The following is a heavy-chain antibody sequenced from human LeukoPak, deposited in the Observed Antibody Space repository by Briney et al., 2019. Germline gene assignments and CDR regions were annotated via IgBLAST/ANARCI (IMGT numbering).Heavy chain of an antibody. CDR1: GFTFSSYW. CDR3: ARAGGSGSYCHD. D-gene: IGHD3-10*01. V-gene: IGHV3-7*01. Sequence: GGSLRLSCAASGFTFSSYWMSWVRQAPGKGLEWVANIKQDGSEKYNVDSVKGRFTISRDNAKNSVYLQMNSLRAEDTAVYYCARAGGSGSYCHDWGQGTLVTVSS. J-gene: IGHJ4*02. CDR2: IKQDGSEK.